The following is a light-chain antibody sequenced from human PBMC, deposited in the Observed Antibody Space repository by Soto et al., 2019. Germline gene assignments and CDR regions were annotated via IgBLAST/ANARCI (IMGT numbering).Light chain of an antibody. CDR3: LQDYNYLWT. V-gene: IGKV1-6*01. CDR1: QSIDTY. J-gene: IGKJ1*01. Sequence: IQMTQSPSSLSASVGDRVTITCRASQSIDTYLGWYQQKPGKAPTLLIYAASSLQSGVPSRFSGSGSGTDFTLTISSLQPEDFATYYCLQDYNYLWTFGQGTKV. CDR2: AAS.